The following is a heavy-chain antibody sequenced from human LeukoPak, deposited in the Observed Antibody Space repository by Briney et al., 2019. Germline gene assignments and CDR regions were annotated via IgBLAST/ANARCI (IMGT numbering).Heavy chain of an antibody. Sequence: ASVKVSCKASGGTFSSYAVSWVRQAPGQGLEWMGGIIPIFGTANYAQKFQGRVTITADESTSTAYMELSSLRSEDTAVYYCARELGGYFDYWGQGTLVAVSS. CDR2: IIPIFGTA. V-gene: IGHV1-69*13. CDR3: ARELGGYFDY. CDR1: GGTFSSYA. D-gene: IGHD1-26*01. J-gene: IGHJ4*02.